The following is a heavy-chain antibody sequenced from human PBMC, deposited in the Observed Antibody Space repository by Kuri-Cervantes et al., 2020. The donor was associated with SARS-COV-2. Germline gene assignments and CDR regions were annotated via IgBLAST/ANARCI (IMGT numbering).Heavy chain of an antibody. J-gene: IGHJ4*02. D-gene: IGHD1-14*01. CDR3: TNLIDY. CDR1: GFMFSASA. V-gene: IGHV3-73*01. Sequence: GGSLRLSCEVSGFMFSASAIHWVRQASGKGLEWVGRVRGKANNYATAYAASVTGRFTISRDDSKHMAYLQMNSLKTEDTAVYYCTNLIDYWGQGALVTVSS. CDR2: VRGKANNYAT.